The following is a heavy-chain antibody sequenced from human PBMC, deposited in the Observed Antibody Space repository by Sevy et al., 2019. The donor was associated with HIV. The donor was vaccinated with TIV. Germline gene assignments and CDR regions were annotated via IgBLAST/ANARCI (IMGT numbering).Heavy chain of an antibody. D-gene: IGHD3-3*01. J-gene: IGHJ6*02. CDR1: RYTLSDYY. CDR2: INPNRGGT. CDR3: ARGMSAYLLANGMDV. V-gene: IGHV1-2*07. Sequence: ASVKVSCKAYRYTLSDYYMHWVRQAPGQGLEWMGWINPNRGGTNYAHKFQGRVTMTRDTSISTAYMELSSLRSDDTAIYYCARGMSAYLLANGMDVWGQGTTVTVSS.